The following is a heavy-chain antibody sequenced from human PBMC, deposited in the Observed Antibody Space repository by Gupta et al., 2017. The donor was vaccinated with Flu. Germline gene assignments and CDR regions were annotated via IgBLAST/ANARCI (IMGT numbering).Heavy chain of an antibody. CDR2: ISRISTFI. J-gene: IGHJ3*01. Sequence: MNWVRQAPGKGLEWVSSISRISTFIYYADSVKGRFTISRDNAKNSIHLLMNGLRAEDTAVYYCAKNRASGITKGSFDVWGQVTTVTVS. CDR3: AKNRASGITKGSFDV. V-gene: IGHV3-21*01. D-gene: IGHD1-1*01.